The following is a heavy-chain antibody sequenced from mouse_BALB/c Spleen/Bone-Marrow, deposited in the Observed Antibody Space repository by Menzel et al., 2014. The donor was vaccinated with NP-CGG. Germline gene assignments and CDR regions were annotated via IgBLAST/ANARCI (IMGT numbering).Heavy chain of an antibody. J-gene: IGHJ2*01. D-gene: IGHD2-1*01. CDR1: GLDFXRYW. CDR3: ARQGYCGKGDY. V-gene: IGHV4-1*02. Sequence: EVQLVESGGGLVQPGGSLKLSCAASGLDFXRYWMSWVRQAPGKGLEWIGEINPDSSTINYTPSLKDKFIISRDNAKNTLYLQMSKVRSEDTALYYCARQGYCGKGDYWGQGTTLTVSS. CDR2: INPDSSTI.